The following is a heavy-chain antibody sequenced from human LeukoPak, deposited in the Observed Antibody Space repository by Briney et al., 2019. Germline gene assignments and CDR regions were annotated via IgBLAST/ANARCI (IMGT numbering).Heavy chain of an antibody. CDR3: ARERTRGCNGDICLDGFDI. D-gene: IGHD2-15*01. V-gene: IGHV3-13*01. CDR1: GLTFNNQD. Sequence: GGSLRLSCVASGLTFNNQDMHWVRQSVGKGLEWVSAIGVDDDTYYSASVKGRFTISRENARNSLYLQMNSLRAEDTAVYYCARERTRGCNGDICLDGFDIWGRGTKVTVSS. CDR2: IGVDDDT. J-gene: IGHJ3*02.